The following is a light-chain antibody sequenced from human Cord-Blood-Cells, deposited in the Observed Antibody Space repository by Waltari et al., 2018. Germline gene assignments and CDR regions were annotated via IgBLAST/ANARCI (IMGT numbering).Light chain of an antibody. Sequence: DIQMTPSPSSLSASVGDRVTITCQASQDMSNYLNCYQQKPGKAPKLLIYDASNLETGVLSRFSVRGSGTDFSFTISSLQPEDIATYYSQLYDKLPLTFGGGTKVEIK. V-gene: IGKV1-33*01. CDR2: DAS. CDR1: QDMSNY. CDR3: QLYDKLPLT. J-gene: IGKJ4*01.